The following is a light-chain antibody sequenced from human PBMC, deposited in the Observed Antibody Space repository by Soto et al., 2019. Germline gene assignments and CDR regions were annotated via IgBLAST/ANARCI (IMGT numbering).Light chain of an antibody. CDR1: QSLVHSDGKTY. J-gene: IGKJ4*01. Sequence: IVMTQTPLSSPVTLGQPASISCRSSQSLVHSDGKTYLSWLPQRPGQPPRLLIYKISKRFSGVPDRVSGSGAGPDFTLKISRVEAEDVGVYYCMQATHIPLPFGGGTKVEIK. CDR3: MQATHIPLP. V-gene: IGKV2-24*01. CDR2: KIS.